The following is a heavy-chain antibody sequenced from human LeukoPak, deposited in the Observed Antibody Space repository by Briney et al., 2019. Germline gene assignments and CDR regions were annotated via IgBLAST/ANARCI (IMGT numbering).Heavy chain of an antibody. CDR1: GFTFRSYS. J-gene: IGHJ6*02. Sequence: PGGSLRLSCAASGFTFRSYSMNWVRQAPGKGLEWVSAIDPSSTYIYYADSVKGRFTISRDNAKNSLDLQMNSLRADDTAVYYCARGYYDPTDYFYGMDVWGQGTTVTVS. CDR2: IDPSSTYI. CDR3: ARGYYDPTDYFYGMDV. D-gene: IGHD3-22*01. V-gene: IGHV3-21*01.